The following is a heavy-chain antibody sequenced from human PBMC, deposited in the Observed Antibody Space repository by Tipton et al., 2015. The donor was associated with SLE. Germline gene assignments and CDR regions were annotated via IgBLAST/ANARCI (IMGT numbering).Heavy chain of an antibody. J-gene: IGHJ2*01. CDR1: GFTFSSYA. CDR2: ISYDGSNK. V-gene: IGHV3-30-3*01. Sequence: RSLRLSCAASGFTFSSYAMHWVRQAPGKGLEWVAVISYDGSNKYYADSVKGRFTISRDNSKNTLYLQMNSLRAEDTAVYYCAKDGMIVVVITALGTGYFDLWGRGTLVTVSS. CDR3: AKDGMIVVVITALGTGYFDL. D-gene: IGHD3-22*01.